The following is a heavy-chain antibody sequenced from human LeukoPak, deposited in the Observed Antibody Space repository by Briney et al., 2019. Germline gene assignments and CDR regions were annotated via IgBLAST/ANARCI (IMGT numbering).Heavy chain of an antibody. D-gene: IGHD3-22*01. Sequence: PGGSLRLSCAASGFTVSSNYVSWVRQAPGKGLEWVSVIYSGGSTYYADSVKGRFTISRDNSKNTLYLQMNSLRAEDTAVYYCAKGLGYLPYYSMDVWGQGTTVTVSS. CDR2: IYSGGST. J-gene: IGHJ6*02. CDR1: GFTVSSNY. CDR3: AKGLGYLPYYSMDV. V-gene: IGHV3-66*01.